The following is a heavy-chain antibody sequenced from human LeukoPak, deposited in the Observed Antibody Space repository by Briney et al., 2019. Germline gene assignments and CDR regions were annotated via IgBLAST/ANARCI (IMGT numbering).Heavy chain of an antibody. CDR3: ASITALSGSYFGYFDY. V-gene: IGHV4-30-4*08. D-gene: IGHD1-26*01. CDR1: GGSISSGDYY. CDR2: IYYSGST. Sequence: SETLSLTCTVSGGSISSGDYYWSWIRQPPGKGLEWIGYIYYSGSTYYNPSLKSRVTISVDTSKNQFSLKLSPVTAADTAVYYCASITALSGSYFGYFDYWGQGTLVTVSS. J-gene: IGHJ4*02.